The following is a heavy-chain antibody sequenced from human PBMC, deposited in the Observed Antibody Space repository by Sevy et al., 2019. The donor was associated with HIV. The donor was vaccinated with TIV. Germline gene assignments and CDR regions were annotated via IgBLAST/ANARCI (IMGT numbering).Heavy chain of an antibody. CDR1: GDPISSGYYY. Sequence: SETLSLTCTVSGDPISSGYYYWTWIRQHPGKGLEWIGYIYYSGNTNYNPSLKSRVTILMDTSKNQFSLRLRSVTAADTAVYYCTRGAPAAFWGQGTLVTVSS. CDR2: IYYSGNT. CDR3: TRGAPAAF. D-gene: IGHD6-25*01. J-gene: IGHJ4*02. V-gene: IGHV4-31*03.